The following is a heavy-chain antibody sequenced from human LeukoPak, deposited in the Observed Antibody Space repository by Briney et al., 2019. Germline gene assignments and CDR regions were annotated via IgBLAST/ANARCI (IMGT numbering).Heavy chain of an antibody. CDR3: ARTPPPIYAGLPFGWFDP. J-gene: IGHJ5*02. V-gene: IGHV3-48*03. CDR1: GFTFSSYE. D-gene: IGHD4-23*01. CDR2: ISSSGGTI. Sequence: GGSLRLSCAASGFTFSSYEMNWVRQAPGKGLEWVSYISSSGGTIYYADSVKGRFTISRVNAKNSLYLQMNSLRAEDTAVYYCARTPPPIYAGLPFGWFDPWGQGTLVTVSS.